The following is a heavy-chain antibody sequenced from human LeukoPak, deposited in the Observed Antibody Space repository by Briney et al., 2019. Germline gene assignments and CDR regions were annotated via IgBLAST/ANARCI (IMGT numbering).Heavy chain of an antibody. J-gene: IGHJ4*02. V-gene: IGHV3-53*01. CDR3: ARGEDSNYGYFDY. CDR2: IYSGGST. CDR1: GFTVSSNY. Sequence: HPGGSLRLSCAASGFTVSSNYMSWVRQAPGKGLEWVSIIYSGGSTFYADSVKGRFTISRDNSKNTLYLQMNSLRAEDTAVYYCARGEDSNYGYFDYWGQGTLVTVSS. D-gene: IGHD4-11*01.